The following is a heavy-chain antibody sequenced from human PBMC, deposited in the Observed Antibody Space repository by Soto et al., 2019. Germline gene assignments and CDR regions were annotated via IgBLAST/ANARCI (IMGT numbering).Heavy chain of an antibody. V-gene: IGHV3-64D*06. CDR1: GFTSNSYA. Sequence: EVQLVESGGGLVQPGGSLRLSCAASGFTSNSYAMHWVRQAPGKGLQYVSRISRNGDRTYYADSVKGRFTVSRDNSKMTLYLQMSSLRAEDTAMYYCVKDLTLVAGINDPQSKHYDGVDVWGQGTTVNVSS. CDR2: ISRNGDRT. D-gene: IGHD6-19*01. CDR3: VKDLTLVAGINDPQSKHYDGVDV. J-gene: IGHJ6*02.